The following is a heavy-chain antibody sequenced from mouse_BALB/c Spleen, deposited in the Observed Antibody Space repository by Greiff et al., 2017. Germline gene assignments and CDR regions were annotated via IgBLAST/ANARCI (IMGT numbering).Heavy chain of an antibody. CDR2: ISYSGST. Sequence: VQLQQSGPSLVKPSQTLSLTCSVTGDSITSGYWNWIRKIPGNKLEYMGYISYSGSTYYNPSLKSRISITRDTSKNQYYLQLNSVTTEDTATYYCARSDRYDAGYAMDYWGQGTSVTVSS. CDR1: GDSITSGY. J-gene: IGHJ4*01. V-gene: IGHV3-8*02. CDR3: ARSDRYDAGYAMDY. D-gene: IGHD2-14*01.